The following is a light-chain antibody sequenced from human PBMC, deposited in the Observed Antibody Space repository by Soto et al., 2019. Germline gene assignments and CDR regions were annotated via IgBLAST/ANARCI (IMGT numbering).Light chain of an antibody. V-gene: IGKV3-20*01. J-gene: IGKJ1*01. CDR3: QHYGRSVTWT. Sequence: VLTQSPGSVSLSPGERATLSCRASQSVTSKYLAWYQQKPGQAPRLLIYAASSRAAGIPDRFSGSGSGTDFTLTISRLEPEYCAVYYCQHYGRSVTWTFGQGTKVEVK. CDR1: QSVTSKY. CDR2: AAS.